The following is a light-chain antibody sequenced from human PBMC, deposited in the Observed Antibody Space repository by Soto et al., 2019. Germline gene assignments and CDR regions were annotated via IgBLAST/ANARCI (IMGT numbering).Light chain of an antibody. CDR2: DAS. J-gene: IGKJ5*01. CDR1: LSVSVY. CDR3: HQRQYWPPIT. Sequence: VLTQPPAALCLSPGERATLSCRTSLSVSVYLDWYQPTPGQAPRLLISDASNRATGIPARFSGSGSGTDFTLTISSLEPEDFAVYYCHQRQYWPPITCGQGTRLEIK. V-gene: IGKV3-11*01.